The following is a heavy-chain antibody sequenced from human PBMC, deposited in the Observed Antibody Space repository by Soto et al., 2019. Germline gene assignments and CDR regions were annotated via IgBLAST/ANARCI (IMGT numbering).Heavy chain of an antibody. CDR1: GGSIKNSGYY. J-gene: IGHJ6*02. CDR2: ISYSGRT. CDR3: GRDAVTKRDFYYYGMDV. Sequence: QVQLQESGPGLVKPSQTLSLTCTVSGGSIKNSGYYWSWIRQHPEKALEWIGYISYSGRTDYAPSLTSRVTMSVDTSKNQFFLTLTSVTAADTAVYYCGRDAVTKRDFYYYGMDVWGRGTTVTVSS. D-gene: IGHD4-4*01. V-gene: IGHV4-31*03.